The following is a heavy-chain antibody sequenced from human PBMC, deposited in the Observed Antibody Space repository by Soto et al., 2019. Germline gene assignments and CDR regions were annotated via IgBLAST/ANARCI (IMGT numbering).Heavy chain of an antibody. V-gene: IGHV3-53*04. D-gene: IGHD3-10*01. CDR2: VYSGGAT. J-gene: IGHJ4*02. Sequence: EVRLVESGGGLVQPGGSLRLSCAAFGFTVSSNYMTWVRLAPGKGLEWVSLVYSGGATHYAASVKGRFTISTHSSQNTLFLQMNSLRTEDTATYYCVTGRYGSEIHWGQATKVTVSS. CDR1: GFTVSSNY. CDR3: VTGRYGSEIH.